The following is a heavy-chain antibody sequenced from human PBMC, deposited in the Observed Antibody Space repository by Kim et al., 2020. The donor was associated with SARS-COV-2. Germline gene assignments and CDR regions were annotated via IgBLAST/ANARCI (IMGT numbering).Heavy chain of an antibody. Sequence: VKGRFTISRDNSKNTLYLQMNSLRAEDTAVYYCAKALLPGITMVRGVMGYWGQGTLVTVSS. D-gene: IGHD3-10*01. V-gene: IGHV3-23*01. J-gene: IGHJ4*02. CDR3: AKALLPGITMVRGVMGY.